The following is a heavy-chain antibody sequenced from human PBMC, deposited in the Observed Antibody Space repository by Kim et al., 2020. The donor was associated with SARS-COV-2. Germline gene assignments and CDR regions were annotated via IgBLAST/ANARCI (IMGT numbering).Heavy chain of an antibody. D-gene: IGHD3-10*01. J-gene: IGHJ6*02. V-gene: IGHV3-30*18. CDR1: GFTFSSYG. Sequence: GGSLRLSCAASGFTFSSYGMHWVRQAPGKGLEWVAVISYDGSNKYYADSVKGRFTISRDNSKNTLYLQMNSLRAEDTAVYYCAKDLDGGLGENYYGMDVWGQGTTVTVSS. CDR3: AKDLDGGLGENYYGMDV. CDR2: ISYDGSNK.